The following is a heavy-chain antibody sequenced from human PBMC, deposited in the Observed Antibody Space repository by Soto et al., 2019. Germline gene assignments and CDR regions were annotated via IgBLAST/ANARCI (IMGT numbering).Heavy chain of an antibody. Sequence: QVQLVQSGAEVKKPGASVKDSWKASGYTFTSYGISWVRQAPEQGLEWREWISAHNGNTNYAQKLQGRVTMTTDTSTSTGSMEMRSLRADDTAVYYCARRWQQLGANDYWGQGTLFTVSS. CDR1: GYTFTSYG. J-gene: IGHJ4*02. V-gene: IGHV1-18*01. CDR3: ARRWQQLGANDY. CDR2: ISAHNGNT. D-gene: IGHD6-13*01.